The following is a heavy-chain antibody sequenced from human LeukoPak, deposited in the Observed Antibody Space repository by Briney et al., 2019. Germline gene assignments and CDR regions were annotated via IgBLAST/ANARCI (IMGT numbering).Heavy chain of an antibody. CDR1: GGSFSGYY. V-gene: IGHV4-59*01. Sequence: SETLSLTCAVYGGSFSGYYWSWIRQPPGKGLEWIGYIYYSGSTNYNPSLKSRVTISVDTSKNQFSLKLSSVTAADTAVYYCATTFLYDSSGYRLDYWGQGTLVTVSP. CDR2: IYYSGST. CDR3: ATTFLYDSSGYRLDY. D-gene: IGHD3-22*01. J-gene: IGHJ4*02.